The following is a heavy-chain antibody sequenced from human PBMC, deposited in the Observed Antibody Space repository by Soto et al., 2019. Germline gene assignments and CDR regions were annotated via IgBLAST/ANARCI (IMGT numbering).Heavy chain of an antibody. CDR1: GYTFTGYY. J-gene: IGHJ4*02. Sequence: VASVKVSCKASGYTFTGYYMHWVRQAPGQGLEWMGWINPNSGGTNYAQKFQGWVTMTRDTSISTAYMELSRLRSDDTAVYYCARDPSSYYDSFLSLLVPDPLYYFDYWGQGTLVTVSS. D-gene: IGHD3-22*01. CDR3: ARDPSSYYDSFLSLLVPDPLYYFDY. V-gene: IGHV1-2*04. CDR2: INPNSGGT.